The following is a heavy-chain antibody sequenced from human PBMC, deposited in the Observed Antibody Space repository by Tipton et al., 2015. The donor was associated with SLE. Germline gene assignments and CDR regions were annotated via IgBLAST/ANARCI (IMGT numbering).Heavy chain of an antibody. D-gene: IGHD4-23*01. CDR3: ARGGTGDGRNPFDP. J-gene: IGHJ5*02. V-gene: IGHV4-34*01. CDR2: ITRRGKT. CDR1: DGSLSNYY. Sequence: TLSLPCAVHDGSLSNYYWSWFRRPPGRGLEWIGEITRRGKTNYNPSLKSRVTISVDTSKNQFSLNLRAGTAADTAVYYCARGGTGDGRNPFDPGGQGTLVTVSA.